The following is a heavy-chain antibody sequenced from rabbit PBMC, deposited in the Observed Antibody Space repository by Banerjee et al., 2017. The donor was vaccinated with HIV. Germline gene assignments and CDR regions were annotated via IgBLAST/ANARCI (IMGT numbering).Heavy chain of an antibody. CDR2: IYTSSGNT. CDR1: RFSFSDNYA. V-gene: IGHV1S40*01. Sequence: QSLEESGGDLVKPGASLTLTCTASRFSFSDNYAMCWVRQAPGKGLEWIACIYTSSGNTAYASWAKGRFTISKTSSTTVTLQMTSLTGADTATYFCATGSGTSGYTGFDPWGQGTLVTVS. J-gene: IGHJ2*01. D-gene: IGHD1-1*01. CDR3: ATGSGTSGYTGFDP.